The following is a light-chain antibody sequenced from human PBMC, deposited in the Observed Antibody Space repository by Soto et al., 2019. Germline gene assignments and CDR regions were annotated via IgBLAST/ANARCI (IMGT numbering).Light chain of an antibody. CDR1: SSDVGGYNY. J-gene: IGLJ2*01. V-gene: IGLV2-8*01. CDR2: EVS. CDR3: SSYAGSTVL. Sequence: QSVLTQPPSASGSPGQSVTISCTGTSSDVGGYNYVSWYQQHPGKAPKLIIYEVSKRPSGVPDRFSGSKSGNTASLTVSGLHAEDEADYYCSSYAGSTVLFGGGTKLTVL.